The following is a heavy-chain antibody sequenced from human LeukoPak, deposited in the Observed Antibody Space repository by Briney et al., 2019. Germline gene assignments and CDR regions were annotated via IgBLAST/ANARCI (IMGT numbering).Heavy chain of an antibody. CDR1: GYTFTSYG. D-gene: IGHD4-11*01. CDR3: ARGEATVTIPGDDY. Sequence: ASVKVSCKASGYTFTSYGISWVRQAPGQGLEWMGWIGAYNGNTNYAQKLQGRVTMTTDTSTSTAYMELRSLRSDDTAVYYCARGEATVTIPGDDYWGQGTLVTVSS. V-gene: IGHV1-18*01. CDR2: IGAYNGNT. J-gene: IGHJ4*02.